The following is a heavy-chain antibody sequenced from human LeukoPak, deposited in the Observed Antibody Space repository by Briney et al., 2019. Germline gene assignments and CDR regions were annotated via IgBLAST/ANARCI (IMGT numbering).Heavy chain of an antibody. Sequence: ASVKVSCKASGYTFTINYIHWVRQAPGQGLEWMGMIYPRDGSTSYAQKFQGRVTVTRDTSTSTVHMELSGLRSEDTAVYYCARDQEGFDYWGQGTLVTVSS. CDR3: ARDQEGFDY. CDR1: GYTFTINY. V-gene: IGHV1-46*01. CDR2: IYPRDGST. J-gene: IGHJ4*02.